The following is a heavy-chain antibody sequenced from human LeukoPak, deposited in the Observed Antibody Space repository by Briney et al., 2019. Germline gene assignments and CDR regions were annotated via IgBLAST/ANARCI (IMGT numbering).Heavy chain of an antibody. Sequence: SETLSLTCAVYGGSFSGYYWSWIRQSPGKGLEWIGEINHSGSTNYNPSLKSRVTISVDTSKNQFSLKLSSVTAADTATYYCATPYCSGISCLDVFNMWGQGTRVTVSS. CDR1: GGSFSGYY. J-gene: IGHJ3*02. D-gene: IGHD2-2*01. CDR3: ATPYCSGISCLDVFNM. V-gene: IGHV4-34*01. CDR2: INHSGST.